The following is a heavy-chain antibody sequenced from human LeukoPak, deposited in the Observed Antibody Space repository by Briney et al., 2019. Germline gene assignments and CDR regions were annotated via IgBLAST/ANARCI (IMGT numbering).Heavy chain of an antibody. V-gene: IGHV4-39*01. J-gene: IGHJ5*02. CDR3: ASPRGSYYDFWSGYYFAGPWFDP. CDR1: GGSISSGGYY. Sequence: SETLSLTCTVSGGSISSGGYYWSWIRQHPGKGLEWIGNIYYSGSTYYNPSLKSRVTISVDTSKNQFSLKLSSVTAADTAVYYCASPRGSYYDFWSGYYFAGPWFDPWGQGTLVTVSS. D-gene: IGHD3-3*01. CDR2: IYYSGST.